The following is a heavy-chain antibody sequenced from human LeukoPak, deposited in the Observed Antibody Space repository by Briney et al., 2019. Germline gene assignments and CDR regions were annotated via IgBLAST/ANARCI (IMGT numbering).Heavy chain of an antibody. CDR2: INPNSGDT. CDR1: GYIFTGYY. J-gene: IGHJ4*02. Sequence: ASVKVSCKASGYIFTGYYIHWVRQAPGQGLEWMGWINPNSGDTKYAQKFQGRVTMTRDTSNNTVYMELSRLRSDDTAVYYCARDQEWGVYYYDSSGYSNWGQGTLVTVSS. CDR3: ARDQEWGVYYYDSSGYSN. D-gene: IGHD3-22*01. V-gene: IGHV1-2*02.